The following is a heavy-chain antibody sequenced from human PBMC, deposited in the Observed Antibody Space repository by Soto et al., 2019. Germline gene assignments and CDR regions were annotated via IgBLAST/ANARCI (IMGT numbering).Heavy chain of an antibody. CDR2: IFYSGST. CDR1: GGSISSGGYY. V-gene: IGHV4-31*03. CDR3: ARPSVSYYYMDV. J-gene: IGHJ6*03. Sequence: SETLSLTCTVSGGSISSGGYYWSWIRQHPGKGLEWIGYIFYSGSTYYNPSLKSRVTMSVDMSKNQFSLKLSSVTAADTAVYYCARPSVSYYYMDVWGKGTTVTVSS.